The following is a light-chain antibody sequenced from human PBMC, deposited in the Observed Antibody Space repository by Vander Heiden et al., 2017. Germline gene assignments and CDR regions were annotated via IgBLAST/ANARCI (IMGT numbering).Light chain of an antibody. J-gene: IGKJ1*01. CDR1: QRISSY. V-gene: IGKV1-39*01. Sequence: DIQMTQSPSSLSASVGYRVTITCRARQRISSYLNWYQQKPGKAPKLLIYAASSLQTGVPSRFSGSGSGTDFSLTISSLQPEDFATYYCQQSYSTPPWTFGQGTKVEIK. CDR2: AAS. CDR3: QQSYSTPPWT.